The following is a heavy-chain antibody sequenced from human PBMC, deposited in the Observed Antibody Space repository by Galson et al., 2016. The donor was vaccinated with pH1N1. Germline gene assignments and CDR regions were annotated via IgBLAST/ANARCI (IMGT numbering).Heavy chain of an antibody. CDR2: ISSSGSAI. CDR3: ARDTSGHAPRPYGAFDI. D-gene: IGHD3-10*01. Sequence: SLRLSCAASDFTFSSYEMSWVRQAPGKGLEWVAYISSSGSAIYYTDSVEGRFTISRENAGNSLFRQMSRLRAEDAAVYYCARDTSGHAPRPYGAFDIWGQGTMVTVSS. V-gene: IGHV3-48*03. J-gene: IGHJ3*02. CDR1: DFTFSSYE.